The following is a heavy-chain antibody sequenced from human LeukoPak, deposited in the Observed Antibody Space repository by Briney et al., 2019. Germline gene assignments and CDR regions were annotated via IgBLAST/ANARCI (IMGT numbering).Heavy chain of an antibody. J-gene: IGHJ4*02. CDR2: IYYSGST. D-gene: IGHD3-9*01. CDR3: ARADAYYYILTCYYTYYFDY. Sequence: PSETLSLTCTVSGGSISSYYWSWIPHPPGKGREGFGYIYYSGSTNYNPSLKSRVTISVDAFKNQFSLKLSSVTAADTAVYYCARADAYYYILTCYYTYYFDYWGQGTLVTVSS. CDR1: GGSISSYY. V-gene: IGHV4-59*01.